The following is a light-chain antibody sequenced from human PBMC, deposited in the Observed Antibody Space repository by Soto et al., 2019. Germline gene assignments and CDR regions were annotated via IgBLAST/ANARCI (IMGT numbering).Light chain of an antibody. V-gene: IGKV1-5*03. CDR2: KAS. CDR1: QSISSW. J-gene: IGKJ1*01. Sequence: DIQMTQSPSTLSASVGDRVTITCRASQSISSWLAWYQQKPGTAPNLLIYKASTLQGGVPSRFSGSGSGTEFTLTISSLQPYDSAIYYCQQYSHNWTFGQGTK. CDR3: QQYSHNWT.